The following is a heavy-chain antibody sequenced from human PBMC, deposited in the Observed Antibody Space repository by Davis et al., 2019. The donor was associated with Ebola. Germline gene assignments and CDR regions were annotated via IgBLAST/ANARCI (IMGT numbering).Heavy chain of an antibody. V-gene: IGHV6-1*01. CDR2: TYYTSKWYN. CDR3: ARGWLRTGLDI. D-gene: IGHD5-24*01. CDR1: GDSVSRQNGA. J-gene: IGHJ3*02. Sequence: HSQTLSLTCSISGDSVSRQNGAWNWIRQSPSRGLEWLGRTYYTSKWYNHYAASVKIRATINPDTSKNQFSLQLNSMTPEDTAVYYCARGWLRTGLDIWGQGTMVIVSS.